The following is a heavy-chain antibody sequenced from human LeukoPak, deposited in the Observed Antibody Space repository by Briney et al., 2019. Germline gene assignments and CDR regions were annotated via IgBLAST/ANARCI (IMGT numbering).Heavy chain of an antibody. J-gene: IGHJ4*02. D-gene: IGHD6-19*01. V-gene: IGHV3-21*01. CDR3: ARASSGWYGYYFGY. CDR1: GFTFSSYS. Sequence: GGSLRLSCAASGFTFSSYSMNWVRQAPGKGLEWVSSISSSSSYIYYADSVKGRFTISRDNAKNSLYLQMNSLRAEDTAVYYCARASSGWYGYYFGYWGQGTLVTVSS. CDR2: ISSSSSYI.